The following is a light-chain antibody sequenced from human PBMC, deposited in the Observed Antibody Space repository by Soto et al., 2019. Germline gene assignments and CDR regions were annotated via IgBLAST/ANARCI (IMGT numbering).Light chain of an antibody. J-gene: IGKJ1*01. CDR2: GAS. Sequence: EIVLTQSPGTLSLSPGERATLSCRASQSVSNYLAWYQQKPGQAPRLLIYGASSRATAIPDRFSGSGSGTDFTLTISRLEPEDFAVYYCQQYVRSPGTFGQGTKVEI. CDR3: QQYVRSPGT. CDR1: QSVSNY. V-gene: IGKV3-20*01.